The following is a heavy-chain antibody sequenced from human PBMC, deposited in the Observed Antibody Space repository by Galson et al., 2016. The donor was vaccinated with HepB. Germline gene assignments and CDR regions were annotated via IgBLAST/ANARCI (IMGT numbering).Heavy chain of an antibody. Sequence: SVKVSCKASGYTFTSYGISWVRQAPGQGLEWMGWISAYNGNTNYAQKLHGRVTMTTDTSTSTAYMELRSLRSDDTAVYYCARVGAARHYYYYYYMDVWGKGTTVAVSS. J-gene: IGHJ6*03. CDR3: ARVGAARHYYYYYYMDV. D-gene: IGHD6-6*01. V-gene: IGHV1-18*04. CDR1: GYTFTSYG. CDR2: ISAYNGNT.